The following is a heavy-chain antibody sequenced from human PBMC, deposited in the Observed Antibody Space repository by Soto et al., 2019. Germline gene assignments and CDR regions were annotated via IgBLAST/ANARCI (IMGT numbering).Heavy chain of an antibody. J-gene: IGHJ6*02. D-gene: IGHD3-3*01. V-gene: IGHV5-10-1*01. CDR1: VYSFTSYW. CDR2: IDPSDSYT. Sequence: PGESLKISCKGSVYSFTSYWISWVRQMPGKGLEWMGRIDPSDSYTNYSPSFQGHVTISADKSISTAYLQWSSLKASDTAMYYCASTLSALYDSWSGYYDRDHYYYGMDVWGQGTTVTVSS. CDR3: ASTLSALYDSWSGYYDRDHYYYGMDV.